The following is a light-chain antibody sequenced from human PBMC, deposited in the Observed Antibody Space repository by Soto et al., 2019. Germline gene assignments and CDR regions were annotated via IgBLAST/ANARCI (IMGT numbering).Light chain of an antibody. Sequence: EIVLTQSPGTLSLSTGERATLSCRASQSVSNNYLAWYQQKPGQAPRLLIYGASNRATSIPDRFSGSGSGTHFTLTIDRLEPEDFAVYFCQQYTQSLWTFGQGTKVDI. CDR3: QQYTQSLWT. J-gene: IGKJ1*01. CDR2: GAS. CDR1: QSVSNNY. V-gene: IGKV3-20*01.